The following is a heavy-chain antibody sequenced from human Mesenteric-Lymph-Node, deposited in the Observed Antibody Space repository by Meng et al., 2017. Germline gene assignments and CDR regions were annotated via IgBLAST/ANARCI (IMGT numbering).Heavy chain of an antibody. Sequence: QVPRLQHGPRQGKPSPTLFLTCSISGDNLSINSATWYWIRPSPSRGLEWLGRTYYRSKWYNDYAVSVKSRITINPDTSKNQFSLQLNSVTPEDTAVYYCARDSSSSAYSPFDYWGQGTLVTVSS. V-gene: IGHV6-1*02. CDR3: ARDSSSSAYSPFDY. D-gene: IGHD3-22*01. CDR1: GDNLSINSAT. CDR2: TYYRSKWYN. J-gene: IGHJ4*02.